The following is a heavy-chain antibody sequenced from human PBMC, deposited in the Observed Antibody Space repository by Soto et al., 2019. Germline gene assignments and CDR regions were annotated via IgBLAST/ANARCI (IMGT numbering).Heavy chain of an antibody. CDR1: GGTFSNYY. CDR3: ARGYSTGYFDY. Sequence: QVQLVQSGAEVKKPGSSMKVSCKTSGGTFSNYYISWVRQAPGQGLEWMGDIIPMFDTPKYAQKFQGRVTITADESTSAAYMELSCLRAEDTAVYYCARGYSTGYFDYWGQGTLITVSS. D-gene: IGHD1-20*01. V-gene: IGHV1-69*01. J-gene: IGHJ4*02. CDR2: IIPMFDTP.